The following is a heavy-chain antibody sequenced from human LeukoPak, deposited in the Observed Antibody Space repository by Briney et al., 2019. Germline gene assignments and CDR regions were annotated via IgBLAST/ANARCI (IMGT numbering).Heavy chain of an antibody. D-gene: IGHD1-1*01. CDR1: GGSISTYY. CDR3: AVNLTRHTFDI. Sequence: SETLSLTCTVSGGSISTYYWSWIRQSPGKGLEWIGSIYYSGSTNYNPSLKSRVTISVDASKNQFSLELSSVTAADTAVYYCAVNLTRHTFDIWGQGTMVTVSS. J-gene: IGHJ3*02. CDR2: IYYSGST. V-gene: IGHV4-59*08.